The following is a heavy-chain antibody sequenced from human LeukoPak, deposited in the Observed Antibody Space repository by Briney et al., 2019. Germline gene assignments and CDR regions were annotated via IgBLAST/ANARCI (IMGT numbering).Heavy chain of an antibody. J-gene: IGHJ4*01. V-gene: IGHV1-2*02. CDR2: FNTISGGT. D-gene: IGHD6-19*01. Sequence: ASVKLSCKASGYTFTAYVIHWVRRAPGHRLEGSGWFNTISGGTNYAQKFQGRVTVTRDTSISTAYMELSRLTSDDTAVYYCARGREVAGTVGYWGHGTLVTVSS. CDR3: ARGREVAGTVGY. CDR1: GYTFTAYV.